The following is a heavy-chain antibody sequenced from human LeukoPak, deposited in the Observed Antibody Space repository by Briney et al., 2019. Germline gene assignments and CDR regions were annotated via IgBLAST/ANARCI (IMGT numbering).Heavy chain of an antibody. CDR3: ARGGLGLRFLEWLSRSYYFDY. V-gene: IGHV1-18*01. CDR1: GYTFTSYG. Sequence: GASVKVSCKASGYTFTSYGISWVRQAPGQGLEWMGWISAYNGNTNYAQRFQGRVTMTTDTSTSTAFMELRSLRSDDTAVYYCARGGLGLRFLEWLSRSYYFDYWGQGTLVTVSS. CDR2: ISAYNGNT. J-gene: IGHJ4*02. D-gene: IGHD3-3*01.